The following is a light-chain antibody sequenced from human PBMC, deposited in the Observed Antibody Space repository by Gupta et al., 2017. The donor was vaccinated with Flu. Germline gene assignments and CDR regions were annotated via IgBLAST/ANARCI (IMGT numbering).Light chain of an antibody. J-gene: IGKJ1*01. Sequence: ESATLSCRASQSVSRNYLAWYQQKPGQAPRLLSYGASIRATGIPDRFSGSGSGTDFTLTINRLAPEDFAVYYCHQYGTSPQTFGLGTRVDIK. CDR1: QSVSRNY. V-gene: IGKV3-20*01. CDR3: HQYGTSPQT. CDR2: GAS.